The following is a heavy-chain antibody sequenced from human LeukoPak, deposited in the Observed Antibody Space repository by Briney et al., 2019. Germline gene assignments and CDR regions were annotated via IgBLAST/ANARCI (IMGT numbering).Heavy chain of an antibody. D-gene: IGHD2-8*01. CDR1: GISFSDYY. CDR3: ARAQVLMGTERYYYYYMDV. V-gene: IGHV3-7*01. J-gene: IGHJ6*03. CDR2: IKQDGSEK. Sequence: PGGSLRLSCAASGISFSDYYMSWIRQAPGKGLEWVANIKQDGSEKYYVDSVKGRFTISRDNAKNSLYLQMNSLRAEDTAVYYCARAQVLMGTERYYYYYMDVWGKGTTVTVSS.